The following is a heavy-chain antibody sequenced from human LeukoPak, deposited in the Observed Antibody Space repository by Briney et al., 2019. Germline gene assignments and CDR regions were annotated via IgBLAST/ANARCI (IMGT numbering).Heavy chain of an antibody. CDR3: VTSGSLRLGELSPIDF. CDR1: GFTFRTYG. J-gene: IGHJ4*02. CDR2: ISASGCAT. V-gene: IGHV3-23*01. Sequence: GGSLRLSCAASGFTFRTYGMIWVRQAPGTGLEWVSGISASGCATYYADSVRGRFTVSRDNSKNTLGLQMDSLRAEDTALYYCVTSGSLRLGELSPIDFWGQGTLVTVSS. D-gene: IGHD3-16*02.